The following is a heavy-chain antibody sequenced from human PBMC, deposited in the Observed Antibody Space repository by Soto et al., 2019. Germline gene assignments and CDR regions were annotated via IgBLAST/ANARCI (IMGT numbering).Heavy chain of an antibody. CDR2: VYHTGDT. CDR3: AREIVTAGGNNYFDP. CDR1: GGTVASSHW. Sequence: PSETLSLTCGASGGTVASSHWWSWVRQSPGRGLEWIGNVYHTGDTNFNPSLQSRVTFSVDKSNNQFSLRLTSVTAADTAVYFCAREIVTAGGNNYFDPWGPGTLVTVS. D-gene: IGHD2-21*02. J-gene: IGHJ5*02. V-gene: IGHV4-4*02.